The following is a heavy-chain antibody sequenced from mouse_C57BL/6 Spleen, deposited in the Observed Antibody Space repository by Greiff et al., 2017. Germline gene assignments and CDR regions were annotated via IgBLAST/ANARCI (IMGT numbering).Heavy chain of an antibody. J-gene: IGHJ4*01. Sequence: EVQLQQSGPELVKPGASVKIPCKASGYTFTDYNMAWVKQSHGKSLEWIGDINPNNGGTIYNQKFKGKATLTVDKSSSTAYMEPRSLTSEDTAVYYSSRTESNHFYAMDYWGQGASVTVAS. V-gene: IGHV1-18*01. D-gene: IGHD2-5*01. CDR3: SRTESNHFYAMDY. CDR2: INPNNGGT. CDR1: GYTFTDYN.